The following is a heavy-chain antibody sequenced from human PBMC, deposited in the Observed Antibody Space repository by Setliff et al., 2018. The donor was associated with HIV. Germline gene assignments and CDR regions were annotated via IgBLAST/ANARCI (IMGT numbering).Heavy chain of an antibody. D-gene: IGHD3-22*01. Sequence: SETLSLTCTVSGGSISSYYWTWIRQPPGKGLEWIGYIYYSGTTNYNPSLRSRVTISVDTSKNQFSLKLSSVTAADTAVYYCARLQDSSGYYRYGGQGTLVTVSS. CDR2: IYYSGTT. V-gene: IGHV4-59*08. J-gene: IGHJ4*02. CDR1: GGSISSYY. CDR3: ARLQDSSGYYRY.